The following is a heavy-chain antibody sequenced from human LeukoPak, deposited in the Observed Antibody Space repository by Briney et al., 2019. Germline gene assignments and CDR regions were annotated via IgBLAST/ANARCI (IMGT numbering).Heavy chain of an antibody. D-gene: IGHD3-16*01. J-gene: IGHJ4*02. CDR3: ARRAGAYTHPYDY. CDR1: GFTFSSYA. V-gene: IGHV3-53*01. CDR2: IYSAGSI. Sequence: GGSLRLSCAASGFTFSSYAMSWVRQAPGKGLECVSFIYSAGSIYYSDSVKGRFTISIDNSKNTLYLQMNSLRAEDTAVYYCARRAGAYTHPYDYWGQGTLVTVSS.